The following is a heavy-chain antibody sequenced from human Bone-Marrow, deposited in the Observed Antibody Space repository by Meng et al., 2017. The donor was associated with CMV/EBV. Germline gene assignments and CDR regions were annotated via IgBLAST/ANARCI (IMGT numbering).Heavy chain of an antibody. Sequence: SETLSLTCTVSGGSISSGDYYWSWIRQPPGKGLEWIGYIYYSGSTYYNPSLKSRVTISVDTSKNQFSLKLSSVTAADTAVYYCASRETGTTDVAFDIWGQGTMVTVSS. CDR3: ASRETGTTDVAFDI. D-gene: IGHD1-7*01. J-gene: IGHJ3*02. CDR2: IYYSGST. CDR1: GGSISSGDYY. V-gene: IGHV4-30-4*08.